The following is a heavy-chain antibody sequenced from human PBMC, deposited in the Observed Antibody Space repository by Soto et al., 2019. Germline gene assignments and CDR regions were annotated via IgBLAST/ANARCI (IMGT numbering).Heavy chain of an antibody. Sequence: EVQLVESGGGLVQPGGSLRLSGVASGFTVSSKYMSWGLQAPGEGLEWVSLLNSAGYTYYADCVKGRFTISRDDSKNTLNLQMNSVRAEDTAVYYCTRDDGHCSGGSCYWVHMDLWGKGTTVTVSS. CDR3: TRDDGHCSGGSCYWVHMDL. V-gene: IGHV3-66*01. D-gene: IGHD2-15*01. J-gene: IGHJ6*03. CDR2: LNSAGYT. CDR1: GFTVSSKY.